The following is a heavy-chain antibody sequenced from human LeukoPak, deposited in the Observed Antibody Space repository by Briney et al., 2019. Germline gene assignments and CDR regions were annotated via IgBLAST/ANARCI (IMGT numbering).Heavy chain of an antibody. CDR1: GFTFSSYG. CDR3: AKDWLGFSGAFDI. D-gene: IGHD3-10*01. CDR2: ISYDGSNK. V-gene: IGHV3-30*18. Sequence: PGGSLRLSCAASGFTFSSYGMHWVRQAPGKGLEGVAVISYDGSNKYYADSVKGRLTISRYNSKNTLYLQNSLRAEDTAVYYCAKDWLGFSGAFDIWGQGTMVTVSS. J-gene: IGHJ3*02.